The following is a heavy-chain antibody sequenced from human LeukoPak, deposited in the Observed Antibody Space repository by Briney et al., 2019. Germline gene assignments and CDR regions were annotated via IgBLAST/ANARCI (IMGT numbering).Heavy chain of an antibody. D-gene: IGHD6-6*01. Sequence: SETLSLTCAVYGGLFSGYYWSWLRQPPGKGLEWIGEINHSGSTNYNPSLKNPVTIAVETSKNQFCLKLGSVTAADTAVYYCARDVKRIEDSSSSGDPHFDYWGQGTLVTVSS. CDR3: ARDVKRIEDSSSSGDPHFDY. CDR2: INHSGST. V-gene: IGHV4-34*01. J-gene: IGHJ4*02. CDR1: GGLFSGYY.